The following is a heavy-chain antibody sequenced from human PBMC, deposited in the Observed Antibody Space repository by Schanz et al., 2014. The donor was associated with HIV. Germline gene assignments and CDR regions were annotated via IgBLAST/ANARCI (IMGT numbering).Heavy chain of an antibody. V-gene: IGHV4-59*01. CDR1: GGSISSYY. J-gene: IGHJ6*02. Sequence: QVKLQESGPGLVKPSETLSLTCTVSGGSISSYYWSWIRQPPGKGLEWIGNIYYSGSTNDNPSLKSRVTISVDTSQNQFSLKLTSVTAADTAVYYCARVSPPSKGLPWGDYYYYGLDVWDQGTSVTVSS. CDR3: ARVSPPSKGLPWGDYYYYGLDV. D-gene: IGHD3-16*01. CDR2: IYYSGST.